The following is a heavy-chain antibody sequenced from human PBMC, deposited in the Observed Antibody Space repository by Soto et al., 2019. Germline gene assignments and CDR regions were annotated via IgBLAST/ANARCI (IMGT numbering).Heavy chain of an antibody. CDR2: IYHTGTI. Sequence: TLSLTCSVSGGSIGSGNFYWSWIRQPPGKGLEWLTSIYHTGTIYITPSLRSRLTISSDTSRNQFSLNLTSVTAADTALYFCARQNVQIGPGFFDYWGRGTLVTVSS. CDR3: ARQNVQIGPGFFDY. CDR1: GGSIGSGNFY. V-gene: IGHV4-30-4*01. J-gene: IGHJ4*02. D-gene: IGHD3-10*02.